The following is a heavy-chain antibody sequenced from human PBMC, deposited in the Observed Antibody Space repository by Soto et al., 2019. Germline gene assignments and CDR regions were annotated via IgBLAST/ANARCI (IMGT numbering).Heavy chain of an antibody. Sequence: SVKVSCKASGGTFSSYTISWVRHAPGQGLEWMGRIIPILGIANYAQKFQGRVTITADKSTSTAYMELSSLRSEDTAVYYCARERKYSYGKKVEYFDYWGQGTLVTVSS. CDR3: ARERKYSYGKKVEYFDY. V-gene: IGHV1-69*04. D-gene: IGHD5-18*01. J-gene: IGHJ4*02. CDR1: GGTFSSYT. CDR2: IIPILGIA.